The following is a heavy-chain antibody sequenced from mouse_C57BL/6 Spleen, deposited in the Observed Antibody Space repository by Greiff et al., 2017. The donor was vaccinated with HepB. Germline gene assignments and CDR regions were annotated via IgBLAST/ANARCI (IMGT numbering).Heavy chain of an antibody. CDR2: ISSGGDYI. CDR1: GFTFSSYA. V-gene: IGHV5-9-1*02. D-gene: IGHD1-1*01. CDR3: TRDRGSGSRGYAMDY. J-gene: IGHJ4*01. Sequence: EVMLVESGEGLVKPGGSLKLSCAASGFTFSSYAMSWVRQTPEKRLEWVAYISSGGDYIYYADTVKGRFTISRDNARNTLYLQMSSLKSEDTAMYYCTRDRGSGSRGYAMDYWGQGTSVTVSS.